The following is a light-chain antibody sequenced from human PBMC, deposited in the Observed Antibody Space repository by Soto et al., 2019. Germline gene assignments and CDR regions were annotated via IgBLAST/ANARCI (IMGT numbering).Light chain of an antibody. Sequence: EIVLTQSPGTLSLSPGERATLSCRASQSVNSDYLSWYQQKPGQAPRLLIYAASSRATGIPDRFSGSGSGTDFTLTIARLEPEDFAVYYCQQYGGSPFTFGTGTKVDI. V-gene: IGKV3-20*01. CDR3: QQYGGSPFT. CDR1: QSVNSDY. CDR2: AAS. J-gene: IGKJ3*01.